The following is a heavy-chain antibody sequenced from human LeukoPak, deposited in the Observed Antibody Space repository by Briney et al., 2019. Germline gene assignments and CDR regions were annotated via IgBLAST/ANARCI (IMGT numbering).Heavy chain of an antibody. CDR3: ARGPGSDAFDM. D-gene: IGHD6-25*01. CDR2: VFYSGST. V-gene: IGHV4-59*01. J-gene: IGHJ3*02. Sequence: SETLSLTCTVSGGSMSSDYWSWIRQPPGKGLEWIAYVFYSGSTSYNPSLKSRVTISMNTSKNQFSLKVTSVTAADTAVYYCARGPGSDAFDMWGQGTMVTVSS. CDR1: GGSMSSDY.